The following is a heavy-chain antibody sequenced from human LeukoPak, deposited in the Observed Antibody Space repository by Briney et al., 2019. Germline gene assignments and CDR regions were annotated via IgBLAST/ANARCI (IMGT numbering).Heavy chain of an antibody. CDR3: AREESTG. Sequence: GGSLRLSCAASGFTFSNYWMTWVRQAPGKGLEWVANIKKDGSEKNYVDSVKGRFTISRDNANNSLYLQMNSPRAEDTAVYYCAREESTGWGQGTLVTVSS. CDR2: IKKDGSEK. CDR1: GFTFSNYW. J-gene: IGHJ4*02. D-gene: IGHD3-9*01. V-gene: IGHV3-7*01.